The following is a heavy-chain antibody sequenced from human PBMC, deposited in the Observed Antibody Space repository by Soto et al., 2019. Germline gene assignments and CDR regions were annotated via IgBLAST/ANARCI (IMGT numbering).Heavy chain of an antibody. CDR2: IIPIFGTA. J-gene: IGHJ5*02. Sequence: QVQLVQSGAEVKKPGSSVKVSCKASGGTFSSYAISWVRQAPGQGLEWMGEIIPIFGTANYAQKFQGRVTITADESTSTSYMELSSLRSEDTAVYYWARDRGPSSGYYPYWFDPCGRGALVTVSS. CDR1: GGTFSSYA. V-gene: IGHV1-69*12. D-gene: IGHD3-22*01. CDR3: ARDRGPSSGYYPYWFDP.